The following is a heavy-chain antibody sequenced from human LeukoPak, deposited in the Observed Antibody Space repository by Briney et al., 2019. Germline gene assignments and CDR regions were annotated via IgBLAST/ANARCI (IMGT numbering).Heavy chain of an antibody. J-gene: IGHJ6*03. CDR1: GFTFNYYS. CDR2: IGSSSGYI. Sequence: GSLRLSCAASGFTFNYYSVNWVRQAPGKGLEWVSSIGSSSGYIYYADSVKGRFTISRDNAKNSVYLHMNSLRAEDTAVYYCARAAAGSGNYYYYMDVWGKGTTVTVSS. V-gene: IGHV3-21*01. CDR3: ARAAAGSGNYYYYMDV. D-gene: IGHD6-13*01.